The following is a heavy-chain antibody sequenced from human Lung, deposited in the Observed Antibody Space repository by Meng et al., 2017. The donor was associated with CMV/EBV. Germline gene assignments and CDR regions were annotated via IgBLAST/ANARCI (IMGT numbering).Heavy chain of an antibody. D-gene: IGHD2-15*01. CDR2: ISGNGGVT. V-gene: IGHV3-23*01. CDR3: AKDLRDIVVLVGARVH. Sequence: GESLKISRAASGFTFNTYAMTWVRQAPGRGLESVSIISGNGGVTYYADSVKGRFTISRDNSKNTVYLQMNSLRAEDTAVYYCAKDLRDIVVLVGARVHWGQGXLVTVSS. CDR1: GFTFNTYA. J-gene: IGHJ4*02.